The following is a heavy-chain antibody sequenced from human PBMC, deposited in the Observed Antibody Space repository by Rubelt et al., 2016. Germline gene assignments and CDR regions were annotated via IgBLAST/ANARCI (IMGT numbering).Heavy chain of an antibody. CDR1: GGSISSDY. V-gene: IGHV4-4*07. CDR3: AKYYCSESYSIDY. CDR2: MYISGST. D-gene: IGHD3-10*01. Sequence: QVQLQESGPGLVKPSETLSLTCTVSGGSISSDYWSWVRQPAGKGLEWIGRMYISGSTDYNPSLRSRATMSIDTSRSQFSRNLSSGTAAETAMYYCAKYYCSESYSIDYWGQGTLVTVSS. J-gene: IGHJ4*02.